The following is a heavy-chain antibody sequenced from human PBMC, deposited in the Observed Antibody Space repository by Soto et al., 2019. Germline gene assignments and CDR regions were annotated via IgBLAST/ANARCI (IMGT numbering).Heavy chain of an antibody. D-gene: IGHD2-15*01. J-gene: IGHJ6*02. CDR1: GFTVSSNY. V-gene: IGHV3-53*01. Sequence: PGGSLRLSCAASGFTVSSNYMSWVRQAPGKGLEWVSVSYSGGNTNYADSVKGRFNISRDISKNTVYFQMNSLRAEDAAVYYSACACSGDYFYYGLDVWGQGTTVTVSS. CDR2: SYSGGNT. CDR3: ACACSGDYFYYGLDV.